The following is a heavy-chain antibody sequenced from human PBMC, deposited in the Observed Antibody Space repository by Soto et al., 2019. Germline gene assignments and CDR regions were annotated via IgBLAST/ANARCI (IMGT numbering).Heavy chain of an antibody. V-gene: IGHV4-31*03. CDR1: GGSISGGNYY. D-gene: IGHD3-10*01. Sequence: SETLSLTCTVSGGSISGGNYYWSWIRQHPGKGLEWIGYIYYSGTTYYNPSLKSRVTISVDTSKNQFSLKLSSVTAADTAVYYCARYGSGSLDYWGQGTLVTVSS. CDR2: IYYSGTT. CDR3: ARYGSGSLDY. J-gene: IGHJ4*02.